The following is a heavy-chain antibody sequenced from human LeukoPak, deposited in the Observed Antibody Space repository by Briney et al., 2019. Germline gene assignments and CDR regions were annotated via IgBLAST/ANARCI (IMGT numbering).Heavy chain of an antibody. J-gene: IGHJ6*03. CDR2: ISGSGGST. CDR1: GFTFSSYG. D-gene: IGHD3-10*01. CDR3: AKRGDGSGSYYQRFYYMDV. V-gene: IGHV3-23*01. Sequence: GGTLRLSCAASGFTFSSYGMSRVRQAPGKGLEWVSAISGSGGSTYYADSVKGRFTISRDNSKNTLYLQMNSLRAEDTAVYYCAKRGDGSGSYYQRFYYMDVWGKGTTVTISS.